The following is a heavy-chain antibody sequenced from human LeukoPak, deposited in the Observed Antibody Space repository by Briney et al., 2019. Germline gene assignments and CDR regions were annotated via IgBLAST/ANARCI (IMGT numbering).Heavy chain of an antibody. V-gene: IGHV4-59*01. J-gene: IGHJ4*02. Sequence: SETLSLTCTVSGGSISSDYWSWIRQPPGKGLGWIGYIYYSGSTNYNPSLKSRVTISVDTSKNQFPLKLSSVTAADTAVYYCARDRIAAQSGFDYWGQGTLVTVSS. CDR1: GGSISSDY. CDR3: ARDRIAAQSGFDY. D-gene: IGHD6-13*01. CDR2: IYYSGST.